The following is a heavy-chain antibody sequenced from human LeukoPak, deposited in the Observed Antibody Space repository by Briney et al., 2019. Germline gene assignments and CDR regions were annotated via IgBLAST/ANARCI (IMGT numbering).Heavy chain of an antibody. D-gene: IGHD1-26*01. CDR1: GFTFSRYW. J-gene: IGHJ3*02. Sequence: GGSLRLSCAASGFTFSRYWMHWVRHAPGKGLVWVSRIDSDGGSTSYADSVKGRFTISRDNAKNTLYLQMNSLRAEDTAVYYCASYGSYYDSRYVFDIWGQGTMVTVSS. V-gene: IGHV3-74*01. CDR2: IDSDGGST. CDR3: ASYGSYYDSRYVFDI.